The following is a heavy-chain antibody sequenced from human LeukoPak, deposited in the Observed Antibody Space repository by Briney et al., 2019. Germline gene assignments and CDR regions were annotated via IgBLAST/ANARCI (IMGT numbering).Heavy chain of an antibody. V-gene: IGHV1-2*02. Sequence: ASVKVSCTATGYTFTVYYMHWVRHAPGQGLEWMGWINPNIGGTNYAQNFQGRVTTTTDTSISTAYLELSRLSSGDAAVYYFSRLTAGYSYVFFLDYWGEGRLVSVS. D-gene: IGHD5-18*01. CDR2: INPNIGGT. J-gene: IGHJ4*02. CDR3: SRLTAGYSYVFFLDY. CDR1: GYTFTVYY.